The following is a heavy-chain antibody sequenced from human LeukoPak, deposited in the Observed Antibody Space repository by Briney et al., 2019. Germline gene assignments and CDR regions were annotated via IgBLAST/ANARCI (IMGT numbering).Heavy chain of an antibody. V-gene: IGHV5-51*01. D-gene: IGHD6-13*01. J-gene: IGHJ5*02. Sequence: GESLKISCKGSGYSFINYWIGWVRQMPGKGLEWMGIIYPGDSDTRYSPSFEGQVTISADKSISTAYLQWSSLRASDTAMYYCARHPFIGYRNSWYVNWFDLWGQGTLVTVSS. CDR2: IYPGDSDT. CDR3: ARHPFIGYRNSWYVNWFDL. CDR1: GYSFINYW.